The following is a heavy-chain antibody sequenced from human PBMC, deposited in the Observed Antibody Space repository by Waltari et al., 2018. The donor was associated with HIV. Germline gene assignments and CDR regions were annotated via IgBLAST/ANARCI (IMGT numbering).Heavy chain of an antibody. CDR1: GGSFSGYY. Sequence: QVQLQQWGAGLLKPSETLSLTCAVYGGSFSGYYWSWLRPPPGKGLEWIGEINHSGSTNYNPSLKSRVTISVDTSKNQFSLKLSSVTAADTAVYYCARFVVVPAVVRHFDYWGQGTLVTVSS. CDR2: INHSGST. D-gene: IGHD2-2*01. CDR3: ARFVVVPAVVRHFDY. J-gene: IGHJ4*02. V-gene: IGHV4-34*01.